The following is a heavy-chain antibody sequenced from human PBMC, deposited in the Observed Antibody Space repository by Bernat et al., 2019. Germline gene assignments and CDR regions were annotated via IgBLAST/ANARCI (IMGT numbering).Heavy chain of an antibody. CDR1: GFTFSSYG. D-gene: IGHD6-13*01. J-gene: IGHJ4*02. CDR3: AKERDSSNWYGGGFDY. CDR2: ISNDGRNK. V-gene: IGHV3-30*18. Sequence: QVQLVESGGGVVQPGRSLRLSCAASGFTFSSYGMHWVRQAPGKGLGWVAVISNDGRNKYYADSVKDRLTISRDNSKNTLYLQMNSLRVEDTAVYYCAKERDSSNWYGGGFDYWGQGTLVTVSS.